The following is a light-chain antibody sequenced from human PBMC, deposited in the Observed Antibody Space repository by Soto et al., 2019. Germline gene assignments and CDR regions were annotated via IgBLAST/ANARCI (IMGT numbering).Light chain of an antibody. CDR2: GGS. CDR3: HHYGTSPPT. V-gene: IGKV3-20*01. Sequence: IVLTQSPGTLSLSPGERATLSCRASQSIRSSSLAWYQQKPGQAPRLLIYGGSSRATGIPDRFSGSGSGTDFTLTISRLEPEDFAVFYCHHYGTSPPTFGQGTKVDIK. J-gene: IGKJ1*01. CDR1: QSIRSSS.